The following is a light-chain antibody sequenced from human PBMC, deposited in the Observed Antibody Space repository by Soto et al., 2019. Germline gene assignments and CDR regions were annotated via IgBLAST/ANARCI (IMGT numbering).Light chain of an antibody. CDR1: SSDVGGYNY. V-gene: IGLV2-14*01. Sequence: QSALTQPASVTGSPGQSITISCTGTSSDVGGYNYVSWYQQHLGKAPKLMIYDVSSRPSGVSNRFSGSKSGNTASLTISGLEAEDEADYYCSSYTTTSTLLVFGGGTKLTVL. J-gene: IGLJ3*02. CDR3: SSYTTTSTLLV. CDR2: DVS.